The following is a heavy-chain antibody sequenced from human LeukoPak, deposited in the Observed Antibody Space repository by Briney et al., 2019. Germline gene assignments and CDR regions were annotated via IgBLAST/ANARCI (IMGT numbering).Heavy chain of an antibody. CDR3: ARAPGGELHGEYYFDY. V-gene: IGHV5-51*01. CDR2: IYPGDSDT. J-gene: IGHJ4*02. D-gene: IGHD1-26*01. Sequence: GESLQISCKGPGYSFTSYWIGWVRQMPGKGLEWMGIIYPGDSDTRYSPSFQGQVTISADKSISTAYLQWSSLKASDTAMYYCARAPGGELHGEYYFDYWGQGTLVTVSS. CDR1: GYSFTSYW.